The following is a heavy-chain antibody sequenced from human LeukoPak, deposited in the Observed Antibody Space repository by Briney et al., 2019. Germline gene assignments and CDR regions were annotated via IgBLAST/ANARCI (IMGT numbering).Heavy chain of an antibody. CDR3: ARVANGGYFDY. Sequence: PSQTLSLTCAVSGGSISSGGYSWSWIRQPPGKGLEWIGYIYHSGSTYYNPSLKSRVTISVDRSKNQFSLKLSSVTAADTVVYYCARVANGGYFDYWGQGTLVTVSS. CDR1: GGSISSGGYS. J-gene: IGHJ4*02. CDR2: IYHSGST. V-gene: IGHV4-30-2*01.